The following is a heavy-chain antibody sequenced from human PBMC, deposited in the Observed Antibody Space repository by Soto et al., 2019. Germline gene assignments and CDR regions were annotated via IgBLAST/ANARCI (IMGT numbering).Heavy chain of an antibody. CDR1: GGSISSYY. V-gene: IGHV4-59*01. D-gene: IGHD4-17*01. J-gene: IGHJ4*02. CDR2: IYYSGST. Sequence: SETLSLTCTVSGGSISSYYWSWIRQPPGKGLEWIGYIYYSGSTNYNPSLKSRVTISVDTSKNQFSLKLSSVTAADTAVYYCARDRRTDYGDYVEHAGIDYWGQGTLVTVSS. CDR3: ARDRRTDYGDYVEHAGIDY.